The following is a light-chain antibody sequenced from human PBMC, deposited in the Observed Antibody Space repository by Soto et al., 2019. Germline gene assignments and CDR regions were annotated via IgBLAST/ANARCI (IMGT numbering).Light chain of an antibody. CDR3: LQYQNWPGT. J-gene: IGKJ1*01. CDR1: QYVSTR. CDR2: GAS. Sequence: EIVMTQSTATLPASPGETATLSCRASQYVSTRLAWYQHKPGQAPRLLIYGASTRATGIPARFSGSGSGTEFTLTISSLQSEDFAIYYCLQYQNWPGTFGQGTKVDI. V-gene: IGKV3-15*01.